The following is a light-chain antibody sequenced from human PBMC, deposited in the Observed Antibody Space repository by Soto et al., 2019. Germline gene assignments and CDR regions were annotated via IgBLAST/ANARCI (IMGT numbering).Light chain of an antibody. J-gene: IGKJ4*01. CDR3: QQYNNWPLT. V-gene: IGKV3-15*01. CDR2: GAS. CDR1: QSVSNS. Sequence: EVVMTQSPATLSVPPGERATLSCRASQSVSNSLAWYQQKPGQVPRLLIYGASTRATGIPARFSGSGSGTEFTLTISSLQSEDFALYYCQQYNNWPLTFGGGTKVDIK.